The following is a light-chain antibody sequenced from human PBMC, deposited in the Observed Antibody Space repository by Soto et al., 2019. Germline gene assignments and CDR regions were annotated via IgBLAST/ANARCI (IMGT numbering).Light chain of an antibody. V-gene: IGKV1-5*01. CDR3: QQYDSYAWT. CDR2: DAS. J-gene: IGKJ1*01. Sequence: DIQMTQSPSILSASVGDRVTITCRASQSISGWLAWYQQKPGKAPKLLIYDASSLESGVPSRFSGIGSGTEFTLTITSLQPDDFATYYCQQYDSYAWTFGQGTKVEIK. CDR1: QSISGW.